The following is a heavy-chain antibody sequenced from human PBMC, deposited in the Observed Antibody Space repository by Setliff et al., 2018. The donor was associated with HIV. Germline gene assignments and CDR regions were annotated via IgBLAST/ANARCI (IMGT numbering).Heavy chain of an antibody. Sequence: GESLKISCKGSGYSFTNYWIGWVRQMPGKGLEWMGIIYPGDSDTRYSPSFQGQVTISADKSISTAYLQWSSLKASDTAMYYCARLSVVTATRIYYFDYWGQGTLVTVS. CDR1: GYSFTNYW. CDR2: IYPGDSDT. J-gene: IGHJ4*02. D-gene: IGHD2-21*02. V-gene: IGHV5-51*01. CDR3: ARLSVVTATRIYYFDY.